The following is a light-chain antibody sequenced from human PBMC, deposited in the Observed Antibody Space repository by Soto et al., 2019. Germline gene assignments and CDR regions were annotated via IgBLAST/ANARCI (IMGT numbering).Light chain of an antibody. J-gene: IGKJ4*01. CDR1: QTVSSN. CDR2: ATS. CDR3: QQYNNWPPLLN. Sequence: RVMTQSPATLSSSPGEKIALSCRASQTVSSNLAWYQHKPGRAPRLLIYATSTRATDVSARFSGSGDGTEFTLTISSLQPEDFAVYYCQQYNNWPPLLNFGGGTKVDIK. V-gene: IGKV3-15*01.